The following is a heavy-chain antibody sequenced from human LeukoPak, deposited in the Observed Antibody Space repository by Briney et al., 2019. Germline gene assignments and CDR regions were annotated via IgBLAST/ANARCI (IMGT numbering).Heavy chain of an antibody. CDR3: ARDMSGGLQIAAADYEFDY. CDR1: GFTFSNYV. V-gene: IGHV3-30*04. Sequence: SGGSLRLSCAASGFTFSNYVMHWVRQAPGKGLEWVAIISYDGSNKYYADSVKGRFTISRDNSKNTLYLQMNSLRAEDTAVYYCARDMSGGLQIAAADYEFDYWGQGTLVTVSS. D-gene: IGHD6-13*01. CDR2: ISYDGSNK. J-gene: IGHJ4*02.